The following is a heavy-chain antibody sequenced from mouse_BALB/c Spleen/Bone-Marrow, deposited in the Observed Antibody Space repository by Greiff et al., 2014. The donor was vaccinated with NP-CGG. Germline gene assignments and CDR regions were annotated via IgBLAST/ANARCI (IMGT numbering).Heavy chain of an antibody. V-gene: IGHV1-5*01. CDR3: TTLGLAWFAY. D-gene: IGHD3-1*01. Sequence: EVQLQQSGTVLARPGASVKMSCKASGYSFTNYWMHWVKQRPGQGLEWIGAIYPGNSDTRYNQKFKGKAKLTAVTSASTAYMDLSGLTNEDSAVYYCTTLGLAWFAYWGQGTLVTVSA. CDR1: GYSFTNYW. J-gene: IGHJ3*01. CDR2: IYPGNSDT.